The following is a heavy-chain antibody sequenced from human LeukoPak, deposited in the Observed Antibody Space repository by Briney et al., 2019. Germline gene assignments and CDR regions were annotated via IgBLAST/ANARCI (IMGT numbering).Heavy chain of an antibody. V-gene: IGHV3-23*01. Sequence: GGSLRLSCAASGFTFSSYAMSWVRQTPGKGLEWVSAISGSGGSTYYADSVKGRFTISRDNSKNTLYLQMNSLRAEDTAVYYCAKDRLGSGYDWSDYWGQGILVTVSS. D-gene: IGHD5-12*01. J-gene: IGHJ4*02. CDR2: ISGSGGST. CDR3: AKDRLGSGYDWSDY. CDR1: GFTFSSYA.